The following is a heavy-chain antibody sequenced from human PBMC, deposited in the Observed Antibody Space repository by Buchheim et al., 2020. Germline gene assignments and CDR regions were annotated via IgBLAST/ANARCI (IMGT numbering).Heavy chain of an antibody. CDR2: MKSKVDGGTT. Sequence: EVQLVESGGGLVKPGGSLRLSYAASGFTFSNAWMNWVRQVPGKGLEWVGRMKSKVDGGTTDYAAPVKGRFTISRDDSKNTVYLQMNSLKTEDTAMYSCSTGGYYFDYWGQGTL. CDR1: GFTFSNAW. V-gene: IGHV3-15*01. D-gene: IGHD2-15*01. CDR3: STGGYYFDY. J-gene: IGHJ4*02.